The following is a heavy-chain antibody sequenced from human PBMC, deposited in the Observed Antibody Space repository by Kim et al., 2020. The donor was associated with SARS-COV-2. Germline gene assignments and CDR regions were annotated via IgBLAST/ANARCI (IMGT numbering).Heavy chain of an antibody. V-gene: IGHV3-30*03. J-gene: IGHJ3*02. CDR1: GFTFSSYG. Sequence: GGSLRLSCAASGFTFSSYGMHWVRQAPGKGLEWVAVISYDGSNKYYADSVKGRFTISRDNSKNTLYLQMNSLRAEDTAVYYCVSWRGYSYGGDAFDIWGQGTMVTVSS. D-gene: IGHD5-18*01. CDR3: VSWRGYSYGGDAFDI. CDR2: ISYDGSNK.